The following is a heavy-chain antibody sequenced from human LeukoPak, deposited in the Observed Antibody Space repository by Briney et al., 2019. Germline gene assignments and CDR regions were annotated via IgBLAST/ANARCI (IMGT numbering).Heavy chain of an antibody. CDR2: VHKSGST. CDR3: AKEIVGAPTPGAY. V-gene: IGHV4-4*02. Sequence: SETLSLTCAVSTDSTTSNWWSWVRQPPGKGLEWIGEVHKSGSTNYYPSLQSRVTISIDKSKNQIALELTSVTAADTAVYYCAKEIVGAPTPGAYWGQGILVTVSS. J-gene: IGHJ4*02. D-gene: IGHD1-26*01. CDR1: TDSTTSNW.